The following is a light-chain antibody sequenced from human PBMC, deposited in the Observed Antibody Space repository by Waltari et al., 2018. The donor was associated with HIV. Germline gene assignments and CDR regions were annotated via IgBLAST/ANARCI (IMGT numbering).Light chain of an antibody. V-gene: IGLV2-8*01. Sequence: QSALTQPPSASGDPGPSVTISFPPTRSDVGGCNYVPWYQQHPGKAPKLMIYEVTKRPSGVPDRFSGSKSGNTASLTVSGLQGADEADYYCSSYAGSNNFVVFGGGTKLTVL. CDR3: SSYAGSNNFVV. CDR1: RSDVGGCNY. J-gene: IGLJ2*01. CDR2: EVT.